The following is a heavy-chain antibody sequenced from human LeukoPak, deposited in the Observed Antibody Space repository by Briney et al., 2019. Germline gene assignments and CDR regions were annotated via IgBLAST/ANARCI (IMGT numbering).Heavy chain of an antibody. CDR3: ARELSSSCPDY. D-gene: IGHD6-13*01. J-gene: IGHJ4*02. V-gene: IGHV1-2*02. Sequence: ASVKVSCKASGYTFTGYYMHWVRRAPGQGLEWMGWINPNSGGTNYAQKFQGRVTMTRDTSISTAYMELRSLRSDDTAVYYCARELSSSCPDYWGQGTLVTVSS. CDR2: INPNSGGT. CDR1: GYTFTGYY.